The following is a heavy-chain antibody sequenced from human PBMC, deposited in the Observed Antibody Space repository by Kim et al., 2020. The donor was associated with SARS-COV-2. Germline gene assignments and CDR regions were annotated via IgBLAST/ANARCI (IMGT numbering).Heavy chain of an antibody. Sequence: ASVKVSCRASGYNFIDSYMHWMLQAPGQGLEWMGRINPYSGGTNYAQNFQGRVTLTRDTSITTAYMEVIGLTSDDTAVYYCAKEQPLEGVYWGLGTLVTV. CDR1: GYNFIDSY. D-gene: IGHD6-13*01. CDR3: AKEQPLEGVY. V-gene: IGHV1-2*06. J-gene: IGHJ1*01. CDR2: INPYSGGT.